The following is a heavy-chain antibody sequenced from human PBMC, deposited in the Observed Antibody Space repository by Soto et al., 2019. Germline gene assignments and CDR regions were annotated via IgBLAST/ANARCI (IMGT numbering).Heavy chain of an antibody. V-gene: IGHV1-69*01. J-gene: IGHJ5*02. Sequence: QVQMVQSGAVVKKPGSSVKVSCKASGDSFRTYAVNWVRQAPGQGLEWMGGTIPIFGTPTYAETFQGRVTITADDSTRTAHMEVTHLTSDDTAVHYCARGTYESGFDRWGQGTLVTVSS. D-gene: IGHD3-10*01. CDR2: TIPIFGTP. CDR1: GDSFRTYA. CDR3: ARGTYESGFDR.